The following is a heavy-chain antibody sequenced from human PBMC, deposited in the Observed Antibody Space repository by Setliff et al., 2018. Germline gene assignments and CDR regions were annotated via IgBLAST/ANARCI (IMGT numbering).Heavy chain of an antibody. J-gene: IGHJ6*02. D-gene: IGHD5-18*01. Sequence: SETLSLTCTVSGGSISPYFWSWIRQSPGKGLEWIGYIYHNGNTNFNPSLKTRVTMSVDTSKNQFALNLRSVTAADSAVYYCARDRTAYSYGLDVWGQGTRVTVS. V-gene: IGHV4-59*01. CDR2: IYHNGNT. CDR3: ARDRTAYSYGLDV. CDR1: GGSISPYF.